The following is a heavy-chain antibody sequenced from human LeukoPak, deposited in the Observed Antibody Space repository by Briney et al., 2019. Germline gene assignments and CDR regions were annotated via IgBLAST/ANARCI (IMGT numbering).Heavy chain of an antibody. CDR2: ISGSGGST. CDR1: GFTFSSYA. CDR3: AKNNMIVVVRDAFDI. J-gene: IGHJ3*02. D-gene: IGHD3-22*01. V-gene: IGHV3-23*01. Sequence: GGSLRLSCAASGFTFSSYAMSWVRQAPGKGLEWVSAISGSGGSTYYADSVKGRFTISRDNSKNTLCLQMNSLRAEDTAVYYCAKNNMIVVVRDAFDIWGQGTMVTVSS.